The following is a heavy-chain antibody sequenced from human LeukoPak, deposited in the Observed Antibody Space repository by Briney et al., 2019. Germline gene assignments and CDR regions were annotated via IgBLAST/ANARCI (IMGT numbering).Heavy chain of an antibody. D-gene: IGHD6-13*01. CDR2: ITGGGGSI. CDR1: GFTFSDYS. CDR3: ARDREGGDSSSWYLVDC. J-gene: IGHJ4*02. Sequence: PGGSLRLSCTASGFTFSDYSLSWIRQSPGKGLEWISYITGGGGSIFYADSVKGRFTISRDNAKNSLYLQMNSLRAEDTAVYYCARDREGGDSSSWYLVDCWGQGTLVTVSS. V-gene: IGHV3-11*04.